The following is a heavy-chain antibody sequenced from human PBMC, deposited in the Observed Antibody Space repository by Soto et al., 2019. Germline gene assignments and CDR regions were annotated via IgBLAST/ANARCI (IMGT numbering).Heavy chain of an antibody. CDR3: ARDRGGYGPPDV. CDR1: GFSFSDSY. D-gene: IGHD3-10*01. J-gene: IGHJ6*02. Sequence: QVQLVESGGGLVKPGGSLRLSCAASGFSFSDSYMSWVRQAPGTGLEWVAYISGSSGYTGYADSVKGRFTISRDNAKNSRYLQMNSLRVEDTAVYYCARDRGGYGPPDVWGQGTTVTVSS. V-gene: IGHV3-11*06. CDR2: ISGSSGYT.